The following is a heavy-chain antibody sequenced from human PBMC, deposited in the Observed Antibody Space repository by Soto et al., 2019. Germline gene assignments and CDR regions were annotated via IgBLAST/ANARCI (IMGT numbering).Heavy chain of an antibody. J-gene: IGHJ4*02. V-gene: IGHV4-59*01. CDR2: IYYTGST. CDR3: AKGWGPGGIVVDY. D-gene: IGHD3-22*01. Sequence: QVQLQESGPGLVKPSETLSLTCTVSGGSTTYYYWSWFRQAPGKGLEWLGYIYYTGSTNHNPPLKSRLTMSVDTSKGQCAVNLPSVTAEDTAVYYRAKGWGPGGIVVDYWGQGALVIVSS. CDR1: GGSTTYYY.